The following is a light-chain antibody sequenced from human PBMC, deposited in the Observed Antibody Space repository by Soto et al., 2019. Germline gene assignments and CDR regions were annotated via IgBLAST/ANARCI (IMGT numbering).Light chain of an antibody. CDR1: QSVSRS. J-gene: IGKJ4*01. Sequence: EIVLTQSPATLSLSPGDRAVLSCRASQSVSRSLTWYQHKAGQAPRLLIYDASTRATGIPRRFSGSGSGTDVTLTISSLEPEDFAVYYCQQRSNSFGGGTKVEIK. CDR2: DAS. CDR3: QQRSNS. V-gene: IGKV3-11*01.